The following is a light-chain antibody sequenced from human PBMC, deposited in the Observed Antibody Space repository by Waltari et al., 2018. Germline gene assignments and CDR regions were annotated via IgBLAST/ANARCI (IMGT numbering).Light chain of an antibody. CDR1: SLRTYY. CDR2: GKN. J-gene: IGLJ2*01. CDR3: HSRDSNGDVL. Sequence: SSELTQDPAVSVALGRTVRITCQGDSLRTYYVSWFQQKAGQAPTLVIYGKNNRPSGIPDRFSASTSGSRASLTIIGAQAEDEADYYCHSRDSNGDVLIGGGTKVTVV. V-gene: IGLV3-19*01.